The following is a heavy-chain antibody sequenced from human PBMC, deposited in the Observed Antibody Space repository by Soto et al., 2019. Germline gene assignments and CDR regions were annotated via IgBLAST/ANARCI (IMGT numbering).Heavy chain of an antibody. CDR2: IYPGDSDT. Sequence: GESLKISCQASGYSFTTYWIGWVRQMPGKGQEWMGIIYPGDSDTRYSPSFQGQVTISADKSISTAYLQWSSLKASDTAMYYCARQVGTLFDYWGQGTLVTVSS. J-gene: IGHJ4*02. CDR3: ARQVGTLFDY. D-gene: IGHD1-26*01. CDR1: GYSFTTYW. V-gene: IGHV5-51*01.